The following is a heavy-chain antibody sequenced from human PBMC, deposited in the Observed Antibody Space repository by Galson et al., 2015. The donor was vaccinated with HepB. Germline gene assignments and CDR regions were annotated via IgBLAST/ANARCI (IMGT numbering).Heavy chain of an antibody. V-gene: IGHV5-10-1*01. Sequence: QSGAEVEKPGESLRISCKGSGYSFTSYWISWVRQMPGKGLEWMGRIDPSDSYTNYSPSFQGHVTISADKSISTAYLQWSSLKASDTAMYYCARRAYYYDSSGYLGRDAFDIWGQGTMVTVSS. J-gene: IGHJ3*02. CDR1: GYSFTSYW. D-gene: IGHD3-22*01. CDR2: IDPSDSYT. CDR3: ARRAYYYDSSGYLGRDAFDI.